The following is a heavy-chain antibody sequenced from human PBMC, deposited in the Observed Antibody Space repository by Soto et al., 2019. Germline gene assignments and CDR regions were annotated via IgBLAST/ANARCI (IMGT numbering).Heavy chain of an antibody. D-gene: IGHD2-15*01. Sequence: QVQLVQSGAEVKKPGASVKVSCEASEYTFIGFHLHWVRQAPGQGLEWMGWINPKSGDTKYAQKLQCRVTLTRDTSISTGYMELSRLESNDTAVYYCAKGLWTVGHCTGGSCYDGMDVWGQGTTVTVSS. J-gene: IGHJ6*02. CDR2: INPKSGDT. CDR1: EYTFIGFH. V-gene: IGHV1-2*02. CDR3: AKGLWTVGHCTGGSCYDGMDV.